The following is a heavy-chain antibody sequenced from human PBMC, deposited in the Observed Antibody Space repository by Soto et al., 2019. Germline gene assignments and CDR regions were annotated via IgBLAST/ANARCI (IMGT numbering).Heavy chain of an antibody. CDR2: IYYSGST. J-gene: IGHJ3*02. Sequence: SETLSLTCTVSGGSISSYYWSWIRQPPGKGLEWIGYIYYSGSTNYNPSLKSRVTISVDTSKNQFSLKLSSVTAADTAVYYCARQFAVYAFDIWGQGTMVTVSS. V-gene: IGHV4-59*08. CDR1: GGSISSYY. CDR3: ARQFAVYAFDI.